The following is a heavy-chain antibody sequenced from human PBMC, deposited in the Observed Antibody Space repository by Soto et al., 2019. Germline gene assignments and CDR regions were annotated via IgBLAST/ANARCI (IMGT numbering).Heavy chain of an antibody. CDR3: ARGRIVATNRQFDY. J-gene: IGHJ4*02. V-gene: IGHV1-18*01. CDR1: GYTFTSYG. CDR2: ISAYNGNT. Sequence: EASVKLSSKACGYTFTSYGISCVRQAPGQGLEWMGWISAYNGNTNYAQKLQGRVTMTTDTSTSTAYMELRSLRSDDTAVYYCARGRIVATNRQFDYWGQGTLVTVSS. D-gene: IGHD5-12*01.